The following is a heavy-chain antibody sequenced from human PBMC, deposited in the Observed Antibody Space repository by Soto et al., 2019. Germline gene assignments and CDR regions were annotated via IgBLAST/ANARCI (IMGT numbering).Heavy chain of an antibody. CDR1: GYPVTAYY. V-gene: IGHV1-2*02. Sequence: QLHLVQSGAVVKKPGASVTVSCSASGYPVTAYYMHWVRQAPGRGLEWMGGINPATGAAKYTQTFLGVFTMTRESSTGTVFMELSGLTSEDTAVFYCARGGGVGVAGSAAFDMWGQGTLVTVSS. CDR2: INPATGAA. CDR3: ARGGGVGVAGSAAFDM. D-gene: IGHD3-3*01. J-gene: IGHJ3*02.